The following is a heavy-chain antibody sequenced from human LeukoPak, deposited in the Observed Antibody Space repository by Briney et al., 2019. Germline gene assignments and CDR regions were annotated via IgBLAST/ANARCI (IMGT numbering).Heavy chain of an antibody. Sequence: PSETLSLTCTVSGGSISSYYWSWIRQPPGKGLEWSGYIYYSGSTNYTPSLKSRVTISVDTSKNQSSLKLSSVTAADTAVYYCARDDYSSSWHDAFDIWGQGTMVTVSS. D-gene: IGHD6-13*01. CDR3: ARDDYSSSWHDAFDI. CDR2: IYYSGST. J-gene: IGHJ3*02. V-gene: IGHV4-59*12. CDR1: GGSISSYY.